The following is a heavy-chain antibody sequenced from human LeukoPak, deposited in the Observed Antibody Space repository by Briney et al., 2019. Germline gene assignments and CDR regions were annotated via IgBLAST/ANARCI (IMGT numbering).Heavy chain of an antibody. V-gene: IGHV7-4-1*02. J-gene: IGHJ5*02. Sequence: ASVKVSCKASGYTFTSYAMNWVRQAPGQGLEWMGWINTNTGNPTYAQGFTGRFVFSLDTSVSTAYLQISSLKAEDTAVYYCARDLVVRGQHGFDPWGQGTLVTVSS. CDR2: INTNTGNP. CDR1: GYTFTSYA. D-gene: IGHD3-10*01. CDR3: ARDLVVRGQHGFDP.